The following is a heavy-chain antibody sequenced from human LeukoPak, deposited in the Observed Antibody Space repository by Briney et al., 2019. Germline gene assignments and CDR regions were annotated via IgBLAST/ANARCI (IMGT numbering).Heavy chain of an antibody. CDR3: ARGRYCSSAGCYTARSYYYGMDV. Sequence: PGGSLRLSCAASGFTFSSYDMHWVRQATGKGLEWVSTISTAGDTYYPGSVKGRFTISRENAKNSLYLQMNSLRAGDSAVYYCARGRYCSSAGCYTARSYYYGMDVWGQGTTVTVSS. CDR2: ISTAGDT. CDR1: GFTFSSYD. J-gene: IGHJ6*02. V-gene: IGHV3-13*01. D-gene: IGHD2-2*02.